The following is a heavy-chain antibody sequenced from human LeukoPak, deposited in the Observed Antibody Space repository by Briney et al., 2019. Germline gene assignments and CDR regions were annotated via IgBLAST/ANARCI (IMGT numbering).Heavy chain of an antibody. CDR1: GFTVSSNY. D-gene: IGHD3-10*01. Sequence: GGSLRLSCAASGFTVSSNYMSCVCQAPGKGLEWVSLIYAGGSTNYADAVKGRFTISRQNSKNTLHLQMNSLRVEDTAVYYCATAGSSELLWDYAMDVWGQGTTVTVSS. CDR3: ATAGSSELLWDYAMDV. J-gene: IGHJ6*02. CDR2: IYAGGST. V-gene: IGHV3-53*04.